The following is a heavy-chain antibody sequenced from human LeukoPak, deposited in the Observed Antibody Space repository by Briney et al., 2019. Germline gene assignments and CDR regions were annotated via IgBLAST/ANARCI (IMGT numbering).Heavy chain of an antibody. V-gene: IGHV3-7*01. D-gene: IGHD6-19*01. J-gene: IGHJ1*01. Sequence: GGSLRLSCAASGFTFSSDWMIWVRQAPGKGLEWVANIKPDEGEKYYVDSVKGRFTISRDNAKNSLSLRMNSLSAEDTAVYYCATGYSSGWYFYFQHWGQGSLVSVSS. CDR2: IKPDEGEK. CDR3: ATGYSSGWYFYFQH. CDR1: GFTFSSDW.